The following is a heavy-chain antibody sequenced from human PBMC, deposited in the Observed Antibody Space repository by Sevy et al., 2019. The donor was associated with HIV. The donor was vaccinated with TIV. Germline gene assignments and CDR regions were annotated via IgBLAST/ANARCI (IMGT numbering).Heavy chain of an antibody. CDR3: AKDDIAVAKNGNWFDP. CDR1: GFTFSSYG. J-gene: IGHJ5*02. Sequence: GESLKISCAASGFTFSSYGMHWVRQAPGKGLEWVAVISYDGSNKYYADSVKGRFTISRDNSKNTLYLQMNSLRAEDTAVYYCAKDDIAVAKNGNWFDPWGQGTLVTVSS. CDR2: ISYDGSNK. D-gene: IGHD6-19*01. V-gene: IGHV3-30*18.